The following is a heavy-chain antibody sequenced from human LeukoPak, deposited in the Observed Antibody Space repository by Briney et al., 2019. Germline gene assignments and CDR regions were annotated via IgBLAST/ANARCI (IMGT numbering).Heavy chain of an antibody. CDR2: IYTSGST. Sequence: PGGSLRLSCAASGFSVSANYMTWVRRAPGKGLEWVSLIYTSGSTFYADSVRGRFTISRDNSENTPYLDMNSLTAGGTAIYYCVKAHDSDSSFAYWGQGTLVTVSS. J-gene: IGHJ4*02. CDR1: GFSVSANY. V-gene: IGHV3-53*01. CDR3: VKAHDSDSSFAY. D-gene: IGHD3-22*01.